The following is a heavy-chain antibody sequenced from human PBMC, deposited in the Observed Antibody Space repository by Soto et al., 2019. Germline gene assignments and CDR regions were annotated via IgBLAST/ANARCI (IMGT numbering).Heavy chain of an antibody. J-gene: IGHJ6*03. CDR1: GFTFSSYG. CDR2: IWYGGSNK. CDR3: ARNYCSSTSCYYADYYMDV. Sequence: GSLRLSCAASGFTFSSYGMPWVRQAPGKGLEWVAVIWYGGSNKYYADSVKGRFTISRDNSKNKLYLQMNSLRAEDTAVYYCARNYCSSTSCYYADYYMDVWGKGTTVTVSS. V-gene: IGHV3-33*01. D-gene: IGHD2-2*01.